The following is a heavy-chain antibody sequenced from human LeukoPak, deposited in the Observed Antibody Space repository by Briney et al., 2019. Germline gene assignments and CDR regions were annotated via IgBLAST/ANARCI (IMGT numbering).Heavy chain of an antibody. V-gene: IGHV4-59*01. CDR3: ARIIVVVVAASNWFDP. CDR1: GGSIRSYY. J-gene: IGHJ5*02. D-gene: IGHD2-15*01. CDR2: IYYIGST. Sequence: SETLSLTCTVSGGSIRSYYWSWIRQPPGKGLECIGYIYYIGSTNYSPSLKSRVTISLDTSKSQFSLKLTSVTPADTAVYYCARIIVVVVAASNWFDPWGQGTLVTVSS.